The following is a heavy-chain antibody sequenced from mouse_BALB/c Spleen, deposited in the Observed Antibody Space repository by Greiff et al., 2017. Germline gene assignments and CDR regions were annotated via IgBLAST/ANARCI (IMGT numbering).Heavy chain of an antibody. CDR3: ARPDGYFDV. CDR2: IDPANGNT. J-gene: IGHJ1*01. Sequence: EVHLVESGAELVKPGASVKLSCTASGFNIKDTYMHWVKQRPEQGLEWIGRIDPANGNTKYDPKFQGKATITADTSSNTAYLQLSSLTSEDTAVYYCARPDGYFDVWGAGTTVTVSS. V-gene: IGHV14-3*02. CDR1: GFNIKDTY.